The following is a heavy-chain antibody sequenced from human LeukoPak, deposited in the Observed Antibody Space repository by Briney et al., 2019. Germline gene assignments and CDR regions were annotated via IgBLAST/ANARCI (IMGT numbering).Heavy chain of an antibody. CDR2: TNHSGST. J-gene: IGHJ4*02. CDR1: GGSFSGYY. D-gene: IGHD3-10*01. V-gene: IGHV4-34*01. Sequence: PSETLSLTCAVYGGSFSGYYWSWIRQPPGKGLEWIGGTNHSGSTNYNPSLKSRVTISVDTSKNQFSLKLSSVTAADTAVYYCARLVGSGSSDYWGQGTLVTVSS. CDR3: ARLVGSGSSDY.